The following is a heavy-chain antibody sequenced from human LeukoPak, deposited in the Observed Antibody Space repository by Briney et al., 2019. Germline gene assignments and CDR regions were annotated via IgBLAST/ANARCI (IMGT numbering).Heavy chain of an antibody. CDR3: ANGLAASGNFLLRDYYYFIDV. D-gene: IGHD1-26*01. CDR2: INGNGAAT. Sequence: GGSLRLSCVAAGFTFNNYAMHWVRQAPGKGLEWVSTINGNGAATYYADSFKGRFLISRDDSKSTVYLRMNKLRVEDSGLYYCANGLAASGNFLLRDYYYFIDVSGKGTTVIVS. CDR1: GFTFNNYA. J-gene: IGHJ6*03. V-gene: IGHV3-23*01.